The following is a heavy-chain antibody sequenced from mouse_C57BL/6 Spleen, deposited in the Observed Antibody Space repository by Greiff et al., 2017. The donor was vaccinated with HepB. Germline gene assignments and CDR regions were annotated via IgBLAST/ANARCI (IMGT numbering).Heavy chain of an antibody. Sequence: QVHVKQSGPELVRPGVSVKISCKGSGYTFTDYAMHWVKQSHAKSLEWIGVISTYYGDASYNQKFKDKATMTVDKSSSTAYMELARLTSEDSAVYYCARRDSNYIEDFAYWGQGTLVTVSA. D-gene: IGHD2-5*01. CDR2: ISTYYGDA. V-gene: IGHV1-67*01. J-gene: IGHJ3*01. CDR1: GYTFTDYA. CDR3: ARRDSNYIEDFAY.